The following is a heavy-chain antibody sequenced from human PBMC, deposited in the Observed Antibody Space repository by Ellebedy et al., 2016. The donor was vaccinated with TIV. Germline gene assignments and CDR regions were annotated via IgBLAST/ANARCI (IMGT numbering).Heavy chain of an antibody. D-gene: IGHD2-21*01. V-gene: IGHV1-2*02. J-gene: IGHJ4*02. CDR3: ARSPSPHIPDFDY. CDR2: VYPKNGDT. Sequence: ASVKVSCKASGYTFTTYYMHWVRQAPGQGLEWMGWVYPKNGDTTYAQKFQGRVTMTRDTSTSTGYMELSRLRSDDTAVYYCARSPSPHIPDFDYWGQGTLVTVSS. CDR1: GYTFTTYY.